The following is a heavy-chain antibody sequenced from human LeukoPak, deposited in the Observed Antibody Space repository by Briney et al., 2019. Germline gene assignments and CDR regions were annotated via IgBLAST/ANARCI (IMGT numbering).Heavy chain of an antibody. V-gene: IGHV4-34*01. D-gene: IGHD6-13*01. Sequence: SETLSLTCAVYGGSFSDYFWSWIRQPPGKGLEWIGEIDHSGSANYNPSLKSRVTISVDTSKSQFSLKMTSVTAADTSAYYCARREPVLRAGTDFWSQGTLVTVSS. CDR2: IDHSGSA. CDR1: GGSFSDYF. J-gene: IGHJ4*02. CDR3: ARREPVLRAGTDF.